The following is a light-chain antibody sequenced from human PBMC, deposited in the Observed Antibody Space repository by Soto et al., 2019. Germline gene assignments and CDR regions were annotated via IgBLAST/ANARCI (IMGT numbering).Light chain of an antibody. CDR2: DAS. CDR3: QQRSNWPPELT. Sequence: EIVLTQSPATLSLSPGESATLSCRASQSVSSHLAWYQQKPGQAPRLLIYDASHRATGIPASFSGGGSGTDFTLTISSLEPEYFAVYYCQQRSNWPPELTFGGGTKVDIK. V-gene: IGKV3-11*01. CDR1: QSVSSH. J-gene: IGKJ4*01.